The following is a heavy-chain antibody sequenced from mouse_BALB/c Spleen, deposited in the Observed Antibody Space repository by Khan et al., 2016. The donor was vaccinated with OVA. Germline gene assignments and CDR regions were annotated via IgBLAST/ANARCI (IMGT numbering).Heavy chain of an antibody. V-gene: IGHV3-2*02. CDR1: GYSITSGYG. CDR3: ARTARIKY. J-gene: IGHJ2*01. Sequence: EVQLQESGPGLVKPSQSLSLTCTVTGYSITSGYGWNWIRQSPGNKLEWMGNISYSGSTNYTPSLKSRISITRDTSKNQFFLQLNSVTTEDTATYYCARTARIKYWGQGTTLTVSS. CDR2: ISYSGST. D-gene: IGHD1-2*01.